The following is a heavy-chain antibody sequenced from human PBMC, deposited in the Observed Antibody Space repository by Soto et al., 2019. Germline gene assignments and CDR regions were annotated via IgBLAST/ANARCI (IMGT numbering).Heavy chain of an antibody. CDR3: ARDRLYGMDV. V-gene: IGHV3-23*01. CDR1: GFTFSSYA. CDR2: ISGSGGST. Sequence: GGSLRLSCAASGFTFSSYAMSWVRQAPGKGLEWVSAISGSGGSTYYADSVKGRFTISRDNSKNSLYLQMNSLRDEDTAVYYCARDRLYGMDVWGQGTTVTVSS. J-gene: IGHJ6*02.